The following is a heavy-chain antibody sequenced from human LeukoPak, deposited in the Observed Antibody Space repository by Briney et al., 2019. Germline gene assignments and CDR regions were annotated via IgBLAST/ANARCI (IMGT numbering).Heavy chain of an antibody. V-gene: IGHV1-2*02. Sequence: ASVKVSCKASGGTFSSYAISWVRQAPGQGLEWMGWINANSGGTNYAQKFQGRVTMTRDTSISAAYMELSRLRSDDTAVYYCVRGQWELKWGQGTLVTVSS. CDR1: GGTFSSYA. J-gene: IGHJ4*02. CDR2: INANSGGT. D-gene: IGHD1-26*01. CDR3: VRGQWELK.